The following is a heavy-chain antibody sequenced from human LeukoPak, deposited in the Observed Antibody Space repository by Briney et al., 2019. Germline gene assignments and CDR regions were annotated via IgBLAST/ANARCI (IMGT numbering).Heavy chain of an antibody. CDR1: GFTFSSYE. CDR2: ISSSGSTI. J-gene: IGHJ5*02. Sequence: GGSLGLSCAASGFTFSSYEMNWVRQAPGKGLEWVSYISSSGSTIYYADSVKGRFTISRDNAKNSLYLQMNSLRAEDTAVYYCARDEGGWFDPWGQGTLVTVSS. V-gene: IGHV3-48*03. CDR3: ARDEGGWFDP.